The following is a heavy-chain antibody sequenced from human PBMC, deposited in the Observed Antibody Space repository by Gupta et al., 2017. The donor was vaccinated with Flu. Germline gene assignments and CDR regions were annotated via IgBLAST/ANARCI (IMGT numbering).Heavy chain of an antibody. D-gene: IGHD6-19*01. CDR2: ISSSSSYI. CDR3: ARAWDVTVAGTFDY. J-gene: IGHJ4*02. Sequence: EVQLVESGGGLVKPGGSLRLSCPASGFTFNTYGMNWVRQAPGKGLEWVSSISSSSSYIYYADSVKGRFTISRHNAKNSLYLQMNSLRAEDTAVYYCARAWDVTVAGTFDYWGQGTLVTVSS. CDR1: GFTFNTYG. V-gene: IGHV3-21*01.